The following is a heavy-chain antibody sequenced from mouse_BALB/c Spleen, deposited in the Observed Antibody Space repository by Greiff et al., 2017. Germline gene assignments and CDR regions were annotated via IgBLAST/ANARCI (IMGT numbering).Heavy chain of an antibody. CDR3: ASRPPTIDAMDY. D-gene: IGHD2-12*01. Sequence: VMLVESGPGLVQPSQSLSITCTVSGFSLTSYGVHWVRQSPGKGLEWLGVIWSGGSTDYNAAFISRLSISKDNSKSQVFFKMNSLQANDTAIYYCASRPPTIDAMDYWGQGTSVTVSS. J-gene: IGHJ4*01. CDR1: GFSLTSYG. V-gene: IGHV2-2*02. CDR2: IWSGGST.